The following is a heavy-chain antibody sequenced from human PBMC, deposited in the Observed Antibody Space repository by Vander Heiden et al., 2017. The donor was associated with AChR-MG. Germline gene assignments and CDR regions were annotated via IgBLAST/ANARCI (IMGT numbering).Heavy chain of an antibody. CDR1: GFPLSNARMG. CDR2: IFSNDEK. Sequence: QVTLKESGPVLVKPTETLTLTCTVSGFPLSNARMGVSWIRQPPGKALEWLAHIFSNDEKSYSTSLKSRLTISKDTSKSQVVLTMTNMDPVDTATYYCARTTYYYDSSGYSNYWYFDLWGRGTLVTVSS. D-gene: IGHD3-22*01. J-gene: IGHJ2*01. V-gene: IGHV2-26*01. CDR3: ARTTYYYDSSGYSNYWYFDL.